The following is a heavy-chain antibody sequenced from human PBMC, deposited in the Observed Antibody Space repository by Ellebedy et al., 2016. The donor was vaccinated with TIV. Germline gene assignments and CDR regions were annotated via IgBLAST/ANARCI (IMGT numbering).Heavy chain of an antibody. J-gene: IGHJ4*02. CDR3: ATLLNGFNPN. CDR1: GFNFNDYS. CDR2: ITSSGDSV. V-gene: IGHV3-21*01. D-gene: IGHD2-8*01. Sequence: GESLKISCGAWGFNFNDYSMSWVRQAPGKSLEWVSSITSSGDSVYYADSLKGRSTVFRDNAKHTLYLQVNSLRAEDAAVYYCATLLNGFNPNWGPGTLVTVPS.